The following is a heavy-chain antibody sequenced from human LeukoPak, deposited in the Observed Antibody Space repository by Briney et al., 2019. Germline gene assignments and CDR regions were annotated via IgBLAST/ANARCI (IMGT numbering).Heavy chain of an antibody. V-gene: IGHV4-34*01. CDR2: INHSGST. CDR1: GGSFSGYY. Sequence: SETLSLTCAVYGGSFSGYYWSWIRQPPGKGLEGIGEINHSGSTNYNPSLKRRVTISVDTSKNQFSLKLSSVTAADTAVYYCARPSRDYWGQGTLVTVSS. CDR3: ARPSRDY. J-gene: IGHJ4*02.